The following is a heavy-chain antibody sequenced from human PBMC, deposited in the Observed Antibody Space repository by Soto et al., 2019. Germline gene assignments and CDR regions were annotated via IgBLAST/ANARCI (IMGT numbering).Heavy chain of an antibody. V-gene: IGHV4-39*01. CDR1: GGSVSSSDYY. D-gene: IGHD3-16*01. Sequence: QLQLQESGPGLVKPSETLSLTCTVSGGSVSSSDYYWGWIRQPPGKELEWIGAGYYSGTTYYMPSLKSRVTISVDTSKNHFSLNLRSVTAADPAVYYCARQTGGFGYYFDYWGQGALVTVSS. CDR3: ARQTGGFGYYFDY. CDR2: GYYSGTT. J-gene: IGHJ4*02.